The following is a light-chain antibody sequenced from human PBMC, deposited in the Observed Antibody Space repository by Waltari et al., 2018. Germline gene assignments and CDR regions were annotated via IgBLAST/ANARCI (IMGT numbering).Light chain of an antibody. CDR1: QDVGKY. J-gene: IGKJ1*01. CDR3: QKYVNLPAT. V-gene: IGKV3-20*01. Sequence: EIVLTQSPGTLSLSPGESATVSCRASQDVGKYLPWYQHHPGHAPRLLIYNASIRATCIPDRFSGSGSGTDFTLTISRLEPEDFAVYYCQKYVNLPATFGQGTKVEIK. CDR2: NAS.